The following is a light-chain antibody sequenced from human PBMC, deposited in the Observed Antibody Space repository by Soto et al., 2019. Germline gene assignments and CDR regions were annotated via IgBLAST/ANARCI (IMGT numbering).Light chain of an antibody. CDR2: SSD. CDR1: SSSIGANS. CDR3: AAWDDSLSGGL. V-gene: IGLV1-47*02. Sequence: QSVLTQPPSASGTPGQRVTISCSGSSSSIGANSVSWYQQLPGAAPKLLIYSSDKRPSGVPDRFSGSKSGTSGSLAISGLRSEDEADYYCAAWDDSLSGGLFGGGTKLTVL. J-gene: IGLJ2*01.